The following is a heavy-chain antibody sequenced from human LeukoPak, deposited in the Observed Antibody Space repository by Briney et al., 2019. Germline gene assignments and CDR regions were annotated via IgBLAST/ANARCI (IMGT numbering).Heavy chain of an antibody. CDR3: AREYYYGSGSYYYYYGMDV. J-gene: IGHJ6*04. D-gene: IGHD3-10*01. CDR2: INAGNGNT. CDR1: GYTFTSYA. V-gene: IGHV1-3*01. Sequence: ASVKVSCKASGYTFTSYAMHWVRQAPGQRLEWMGWINAGNGNTKYSQKFQGRVTITRDTSASTAYMELSSLRSEDTVVYYCAREYYYGSGSYYYYYGMDVWGKGTTVTVSS.